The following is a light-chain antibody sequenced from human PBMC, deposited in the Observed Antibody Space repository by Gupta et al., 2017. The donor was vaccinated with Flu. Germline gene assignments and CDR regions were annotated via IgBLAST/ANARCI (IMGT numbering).Light chain of an antibody. J-gene: IGKJ1*01. Sequence: TVRASQSTTSWLAWHQQTPGKDSKILVYTASTLESGLQSRFSGSWSGTEFTLPISTLQPDDFATYYCQQYHSYPWTFGHGNQADTK. CDR3: QQYHSYPWT. CDR1: QSTTSW. V-gene: IGKV1-5*03. CDR2: TAS.